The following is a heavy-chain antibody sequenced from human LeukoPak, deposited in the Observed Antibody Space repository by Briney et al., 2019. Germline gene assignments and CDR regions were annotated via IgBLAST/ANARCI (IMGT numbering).Heavy chain of an antibody. Sequence: SETLSLTCTVSGGSISSHYWSWIRQPPGKGLEWIGYIYYSGSTNYNPSLKSRVTISVDTSKNQFSLKLSSVTAADTAVYCCAIDTAMVPNYYYYMDVWGKGTTVTVSS. D-gene: IGHD5-18*01. CDR1: GGSISSHY. V-gene: IGHV4-59*11. J-gene: IGHJ6*03. CDR3: AIDTAMVPNYYYYMDV. CDR2: IYYSGST.